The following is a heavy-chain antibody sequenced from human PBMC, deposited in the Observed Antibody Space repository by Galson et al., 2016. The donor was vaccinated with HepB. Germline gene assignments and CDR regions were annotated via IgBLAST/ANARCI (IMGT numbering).Heavy chain of an antibody. D-gene: IGHD2-15*01. J-gene: IGHJ6*02. Sequence: SVKVSCKASGGTFSSNTINWVRQAPGQGLEWMGRVIPIVGIRNYAQKLQGRVTITADKSTSTAYMELSSLRSEDTAVYYCASLGIGDRITLSSGMDVWGQGTTVTVSS. V-gene: IGHV1-69*02. CDR2: VIPIVGIR. CDR1: GGTFSSNT. CDR3: ASLGIGDRITLSSGMDV.